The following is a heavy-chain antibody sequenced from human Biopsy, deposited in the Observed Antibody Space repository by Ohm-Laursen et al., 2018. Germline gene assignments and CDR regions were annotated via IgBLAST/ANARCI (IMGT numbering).Heavy chain of an antibody. Sequence: TLSLTWTVSNGSIRNYYWSWIRQPPGKGLEWIGFISSTGYTSYIPSLKSRVTISVGTSRRQSSLKMRSVTAADTAVYYCAKGRNDNGGMYFGSWGQGTLVTVSS. D-gene: IGHD4-23*01. V-gene: IGHV4-4*08. J-gene: IGHJ4*02. CDR3: AKGRNDNGGMYFGS. CDR1: NGSIRNYY. CDR2: ISSTGYT.